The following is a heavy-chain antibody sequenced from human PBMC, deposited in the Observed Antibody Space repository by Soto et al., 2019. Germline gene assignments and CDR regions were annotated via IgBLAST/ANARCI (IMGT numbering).Heavy chain of an antibody. Sequence: SETLSLTCTVSGGSVSSGSYYWSWIRQPPGKGLEWIGYIYYSGSTNYNPSLKSRVTISVDTSKNQFSLKLSSVTAADTAVHYCARGGVGYYYMDVWGKGTTVTVSS. CDR1: GGSVSSGSYY. D-gene: IGHD2-15*01. CDR2: IYYSGST. CDR3: ARGGVGYYYMDV. V-gene: IGHV4-61*01. J-gene: IGHJ6*03.